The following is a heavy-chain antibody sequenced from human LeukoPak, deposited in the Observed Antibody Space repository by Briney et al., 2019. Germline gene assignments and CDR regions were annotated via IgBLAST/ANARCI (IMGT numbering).Heavy chain of an antibody. Sequence: ASVKVSCKASGYTFTSYDINWVRQATGQGLEWMGWMNPNSGNTGYTQKFQGRVTMTRNTSISTAYMELSSLRSEDTAVYYCARGRGYTYGYDCFDPWGQGTLVTVS. D-gene: IGHD5-18*01. CDR3: ARGRGYTYGYDCFDP. J-gene: IGHJ5*02. CDR1: GYTFTSYD. V-gene: IGHV1-8*01. CDR2: MNPNSGNT.